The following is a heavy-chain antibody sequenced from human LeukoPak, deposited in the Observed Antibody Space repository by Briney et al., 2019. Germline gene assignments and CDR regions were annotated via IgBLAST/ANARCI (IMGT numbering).Heavy chain of an antibody. V-gene: IGHV1-69*04. CDR3: ATAHFDRSAYSHRGPQNWFDP. CDR1: GGTFSKSA. CDR2: IFPVLGTG. D-gene: IGHD2-21*01. J-gene: IGHJ5*02. Sequence: SVKVSCKASGGTFSKSAVNWLRQAPGQGLEWVGRIFPVLGTGAFAQKLQGRVKFSADNSTNTAYMELTSLRSEDTAVYYCATAHFDRSAYSHRGPQNWFDPWGQGTLLIVSS.